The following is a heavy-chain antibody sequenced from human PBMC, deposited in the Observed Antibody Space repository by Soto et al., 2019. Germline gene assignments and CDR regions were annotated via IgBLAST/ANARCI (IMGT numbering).Heavy chain of an antibody. V-gene: IGHV1-24*01. CDR1: GFTLTELS. Sequence: ASVKVSCKVSGFTLTELSMYWVRQAPGKGLEWMGGFDPEDGETIYAQRFQGRVTMTGDTSTDTAFMELGSLTSDETAVYYCATGSSGWLDYWGQGTLVTVSS. CDR3: ATGSSGWLDY. J-gene: IGHJ4*02. CDR2: FDPEDGET. D-gene: IGHD6-19*01.